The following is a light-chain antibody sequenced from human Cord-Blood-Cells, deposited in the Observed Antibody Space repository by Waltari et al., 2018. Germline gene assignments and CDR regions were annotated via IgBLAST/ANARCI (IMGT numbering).Light chain of an antibody. V-gene: IGLV2-14*01. CDR3: SSYTSSSFWV. CDR2: DVS. J-gene: IGLJ3*02. CDR1: SSDVGGYNY. Sequence: QSALTQPASVSGSPGQSITISCTGTSSDVGGYNYVSWYQQHPGKAPKPMIYDVSKRPSGVSNRFSGSKSGNTASLTISGLQAEDEADYYCSSYTSSSFWVFGGGTKLTVL.